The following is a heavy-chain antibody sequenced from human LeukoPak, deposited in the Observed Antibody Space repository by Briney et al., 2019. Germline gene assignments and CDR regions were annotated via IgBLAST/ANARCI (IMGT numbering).Heavy chain of an antibody. CDR3: ARSGIAAAGT. CDR1: GFTFDDYA. J-gene: IGHJ5*02. V-gene: IGHV3-9*01. CDR2: ISWNSGSI. D-gene: IGHD6-13*01. Sequence: GRSLRLSCAASGFTFDDYAMHWVRQAPGKGLEWVSGISWNSGSIGYADSVKGRFTISRDNAKNSLYLQMNSLRAEDTAVYYCARSGIAAAGTWGQGTLVTVSS.